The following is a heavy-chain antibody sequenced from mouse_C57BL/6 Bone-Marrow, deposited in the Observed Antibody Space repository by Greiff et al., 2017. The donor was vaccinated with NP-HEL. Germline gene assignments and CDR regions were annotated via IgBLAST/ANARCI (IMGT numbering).Heavy chain of an antibody. Sequence: EVQLVESGGGLVQPGGSLKLSCAASGFTFSDYGMAWVRQAPRKGPEWVAFISNLAYSIYYADTVTGRFTISRENAKNTLYLEMSSLRSEDTAMYYCATLYGYDDYYAMDYWGQGTSVTVSS. D-gene: IGHD2-2*01. J-gene: IGHJ4*01. CDR3: ATLYGYDDYYAMDY. CDR2: ISNLAYSI. CDR1: GFTFSDYG. V-gene: IGHV5-15*01.